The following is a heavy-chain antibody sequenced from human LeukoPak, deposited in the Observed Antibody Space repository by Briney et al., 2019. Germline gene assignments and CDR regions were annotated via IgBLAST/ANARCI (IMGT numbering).Heavy chain of an antibody. D-gene: IGHD3-10*01. CDR2: INRSGST. Sequence: SETLSLTCAVYGGSFSGYYWSWIRQPPGKGLEWIGEINRSGSTNYNPSLKSRVTISVDTSKNQFSLKLSSVTAADTAVYYCARGTDYYGSGSYVYYYGMDVWGQGTTVTVSS. V-gene: IGHV4-34*01. CDR1: GGSFSGYY. CDR3: ARGTDYYGSGSYVYYYGMDV. J-gene: IGHJ6*02.